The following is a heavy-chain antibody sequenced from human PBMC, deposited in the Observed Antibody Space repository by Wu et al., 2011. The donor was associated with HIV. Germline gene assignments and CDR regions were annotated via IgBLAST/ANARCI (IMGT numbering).Heavy chain of an antibody. CDR2: INPSGGST. CDR3: ARDSGGGLTWGLYNWFDP. D-gene: IGHD2-21*01. V-gene: IGHV1-46*01. Sequence: QVQLVQSGAEVKKPGASVKVSCKASGYTFTSYYMHWVRQAPGQGLEWMGIINPSGGSTSYAQKFQGRVTMTRDTSTSTVYMELSSLRSEDTAVYYCARDSGGGLTWGLYNWFDPWGQGTLVTGLL. J-gene: IGHJ5*02. CDR1: GYTFTSYY.